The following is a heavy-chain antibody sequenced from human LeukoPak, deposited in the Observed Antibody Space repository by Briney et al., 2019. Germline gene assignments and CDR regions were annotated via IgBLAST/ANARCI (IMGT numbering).Heavy chain of an antibody. CDR3: ARRGAYYYYYMDV. CDR2: IYYSGST. J-gene: IGHJ6*03. Sequence: SETLSLTCTVSGGSISSYYWSWIRQPPGKGLEWIGNIYYSGSTNYNPSLKSRVTISVDTSKNQFSLKLSSVTAADTAVYYCARRGAYYYYYMDVWGKGTTVTVSS. CDR1: GGSISSYY. V-gene: IGHV4-59*01.